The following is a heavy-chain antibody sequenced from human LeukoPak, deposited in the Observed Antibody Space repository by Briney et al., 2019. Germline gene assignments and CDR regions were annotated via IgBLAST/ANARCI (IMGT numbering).Heavy chain of an antibody. CDR1: GFTFSTHW. J-gene: IGHJ4*02. CDR3: ARVEASGYDYGAFDY. V-gene: IGHV3-7*01. D-gene: IGHD5-12*01. CDR2: IKEDGNEK. Sequence: PGGSLRLSCAASGFTFSTHWMSWVRQAPGKGLEWVANIKEDGNEKDYVDSVKGRFTVSRDNAKNSLYLQMNSLRAEDTAVNYCARVEASGYDYGAFDYWGQGTLVTVSS.